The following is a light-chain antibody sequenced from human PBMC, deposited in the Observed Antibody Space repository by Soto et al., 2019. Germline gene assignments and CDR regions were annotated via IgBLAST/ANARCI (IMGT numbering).Light chain of an antibody. Sequence: EIVLTQSPGTLSLSPGERATLSCRASQSVSSSYLAWYQQKPGQAPRLLIYGASSRATGIPDRFSGTGSETAFTLAISRLEPGDFAVYYCQQYVTSPAITFGQGTRLEIK. J-gene: IGKJ5*01. CDR1: QSVSSSY. CDR3: QQYVTSPAIT. V-gene: IGKV3-20*01. CDR2: GAS.